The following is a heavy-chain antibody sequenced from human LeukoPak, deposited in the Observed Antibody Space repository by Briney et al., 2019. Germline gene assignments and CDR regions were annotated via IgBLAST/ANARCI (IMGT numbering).Heavy chain of an antibody. V-gene: IGHV3-74*01. CDR2: INSDGSST. D-gene: IGHD3-22*01. J-gene: IGHJ4*02. Sequence: PGGSLRLSCAASGFTFSSYWMHWVRQAPGKGLVWVSRINSDGSSTSYADSVKGRFTISRDNAKNTLYLQMNSLRAEDTAVYYCARELYYYDSSGHFDYWGQGTLVTVSS. CDR1: GFTFSSYW. CDR3: ARELYYYDSSGHFDY.